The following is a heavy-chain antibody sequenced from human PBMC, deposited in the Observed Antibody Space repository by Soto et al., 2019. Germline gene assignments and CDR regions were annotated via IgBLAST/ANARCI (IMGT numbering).Heavy chain of an antibody. Sequence: PGGSLRLSCAASGFTFRSYWMGWVRQAPGKGLEWVANIKQDGSEKYYVDSVKGRFTISRDNAKNSLYLQMNSLRAEDTAVYYCARGATNSLYYFDYWGQGTLVTVSS. D-gene: IGHD1-26*01. J-gene: IGHJ4*02. CDR1: GFTFRSYW. CDR3: ARGATNSLYYFDY. CDR2: IKQDGSEK. V-gene: IGHV3-7*04.